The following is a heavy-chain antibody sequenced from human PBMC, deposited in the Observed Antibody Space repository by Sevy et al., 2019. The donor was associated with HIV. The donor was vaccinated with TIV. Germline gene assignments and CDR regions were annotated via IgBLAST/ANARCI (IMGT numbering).Heavy chain of an antibody. Sequence: SETLSLTCTVSGASISRSSYDWGWIRQPPGKGLEWVGSIFYSGRTQYNPSLNSRVTIYADTSKNQFSLTLSSVTVADTAVYYCARHGGLVDRAFDFWGQRALVTVSS. J-gene: IGHJ4*02. D-gene: IGHD3-10*01. V-gene: IGHV4-39*01. CDR1: GASISRSSYD. CDR2: IFYSGRT. CDR3: ARHGGLVDRAFDF.